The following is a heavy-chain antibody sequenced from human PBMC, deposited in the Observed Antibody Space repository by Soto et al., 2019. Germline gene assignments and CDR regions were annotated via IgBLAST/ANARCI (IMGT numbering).Heavy chain of an antibody. V-gene: IGHV1-3*01. CDR2: INAGNGNT. J-gene: IGHJ6*02. D-gene: IGHD2-15*01. Sequence: ASVKVSCKASGYTFTSYAMHWVRQAPGQRLEWMGWINAGNGNTKYSQKFQGRVTITRDTSASTAYMELSSLRSEDTAVYYCAGGPVVAAFSYYHYGMDVWGQGTKVTVSS. CDR3: AGGPVVAAFSYYHYGMDV. CDR1: GYTFTSYA.